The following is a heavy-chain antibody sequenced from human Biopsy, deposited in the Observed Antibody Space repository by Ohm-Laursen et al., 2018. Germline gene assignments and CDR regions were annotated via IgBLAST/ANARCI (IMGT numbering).Heavy chain of an antibody. J-gene: IGHJ3*01. Sequence: GTLSLTCTVSGGSIKSYYWNWIRQSPGKGLEWIGFIYYTGHTNYNPSLKSRATISVDTSKNQFSLKVISVTAADTAIFFCARLYRLDDYWNDDPPDAFDVWGQGTRVTVSS. CDR2: IYYTGHT. D-gene: IGHD1-1*01. V-gene: IGHV4-59*01. CDR1: GGSIKSYY. CDR3: ARLYRLDDYWNDDPPDAFDV.